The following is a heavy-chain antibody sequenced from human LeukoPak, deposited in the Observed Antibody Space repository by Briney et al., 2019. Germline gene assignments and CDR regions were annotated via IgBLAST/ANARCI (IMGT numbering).Heavy chain of an antibody. Sequence: EPSETLSLTCTVSGDSISSSYWSWIRQPPGKGLEWIGYVYYSGSTYYNPSLKSRVTISVDTSKNQFSLKLSSVTAADTAVYYCARDPTFLWFGEGTWGQGTLVTVSS. D-gene: IGHD3-10*01. CDR2: VYYSGST. V-gene: IGHV4-59*08. J-gene: IGHJ4*02. CDR3: ARDPTFLWFGEGT. CDR1: GDSISSSY.